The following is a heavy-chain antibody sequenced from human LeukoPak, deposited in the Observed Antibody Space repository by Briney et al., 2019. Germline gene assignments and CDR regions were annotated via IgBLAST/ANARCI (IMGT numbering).Heavy chain of an antibody. CDR1: GGSFSGYY. V-gene: IGHV4-34*01. CDR3: ASTKGHPGY. CDR2: INHSGST. J-gene: IGHJ4*02. Sequence: PSETLSLTCAVYGGSFSGYYWSWIRQPPGKGLEWIGEINHSGSTNYNPSLKSRVTISVDTSKNQFSLKLSSVTAADTAVYYCASTKGHPGYWGQGTLVTVSS.